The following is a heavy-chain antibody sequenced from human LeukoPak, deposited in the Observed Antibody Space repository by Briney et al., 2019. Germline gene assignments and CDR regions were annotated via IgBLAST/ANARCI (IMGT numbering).Heavy chain of an antibody. CDR3: ARFKKRRIVGATGWFDP. V-gene: IGHV4-59*08. Sequence: KPSETLSLTCTVSGGSISSYYWSWIRQPPGKGLEWIGYIYYSGSTNYNPSLKSRVTISVDTSKNQFSLKLSSVTAADTAVYYCARFKKRRIVGATGWFDPWGQGTLVTVSS. J-gene: IGHJ5*02. D-gene: IGHD1-26*01. CDR2: IYYSGST. CDR1: GGSISSYY.